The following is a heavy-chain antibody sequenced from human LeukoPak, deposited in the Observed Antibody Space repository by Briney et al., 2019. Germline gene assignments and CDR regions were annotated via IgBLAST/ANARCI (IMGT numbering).Heavy chain of an antibody. CDR3: AKDPGYYYGSGSQNYFDY. D-gene: IGHD3-10*01. J-gene: IGHJ4*02. CDR2: ISGSGGST. V-gene: IGHV3-23*01. Sequence: PGGSLRLSCAASGFTFSSYAMSWVRQAPGKGLEWVSAISGSGGSTYYADSVKGRFTISRDNSKNTLYLQMNSLRAEDTAVYYCAKDPGYYYGSGSQNYFDYWGQGTLVTVSS. CDR1: GFTFSSYA.